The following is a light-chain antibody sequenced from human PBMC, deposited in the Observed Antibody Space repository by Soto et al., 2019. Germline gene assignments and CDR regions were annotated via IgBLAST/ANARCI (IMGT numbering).Light chain of an antibody. J-gene: IGLJ3*02. Sequence: QSALTQPASVSGSPGQSIAISCTGTNSDVGGYNYVSWYQHHPGKAPKLMIYEVSNRPSGVSNRFSGSKSGNTASLTISGLQGEDEADYYCRSYTTSTTWVFGGGTKLTVL. V-gene: IGLV2-14*01. CDR1: NSDVGGYNY. CDR3: RSYTTSTTWV. CDR2: EVS.